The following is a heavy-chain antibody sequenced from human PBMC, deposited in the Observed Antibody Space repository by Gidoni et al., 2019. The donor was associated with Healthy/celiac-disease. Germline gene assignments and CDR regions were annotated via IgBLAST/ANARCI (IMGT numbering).Heavy chain of an antibody. CDR2: IKSKTDGGTT. CDR1: GFTFRNAW. CDR3: TTDAGCY. V-gene: IGHV3-15*01. Sequence: EVQLVESGGGLGKPGGSLRLSWEPSGFTFRNAWLRWVRQAQGKGLGWVCRIKSKTDGGTTDYAAPVKGIFTISSGDSKNSLYLQMNSLNTEDTAVYSCTTDAGCYWGQGTLVTVSS. J-gene: IGHJ4*02.